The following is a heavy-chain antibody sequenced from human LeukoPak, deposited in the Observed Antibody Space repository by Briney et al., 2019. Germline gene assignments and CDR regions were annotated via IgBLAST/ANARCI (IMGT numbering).Heavy chain of an antibody. D-gene: IGHD3-22*01. Sequence: ASVKVSCKASGYTFTSYGISWVRQAPGQGLEWMGWISAYNGNTNYAQKLQGRVTMTTDTSTSTAYMELRSLRSDDTAVYYCARDRPPMIVGFNWFDPWGQGTLVTVSS. J-gene: IGHJ5*02. CDR3: ARDRPPMIVGFNWFDP. CDR2: ISAYNGNT. CDR1: GYTFTSYG. V-gene: IGHV1-18*01.